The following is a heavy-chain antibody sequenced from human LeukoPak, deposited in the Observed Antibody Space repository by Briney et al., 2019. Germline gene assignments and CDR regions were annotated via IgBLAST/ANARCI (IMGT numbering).Heavy chain of an antibody. Sequence: ASVKVSCKASGYTFTSYGISWVQQAPGQGLEWMGWISAYNGNTNYAQKLQGRVTMTTDTSTSTAYMELRSLRSDDTAAYYCASGVGATVWFDPWGQGTLVTVSS. CDR2: ISAYNGNT. CDR1: GYTFTSYG. J-gene: IGHJ5*02. V-gene: IGHV1-18*01. D-gene: IGHD1-26*01. CDR3: ASGVGATVWFDP.